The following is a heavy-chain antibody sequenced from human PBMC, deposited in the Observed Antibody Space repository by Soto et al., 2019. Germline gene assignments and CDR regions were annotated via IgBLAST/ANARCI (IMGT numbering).Heavy chain of an antibody. CDR2: MNPNSGNT. Sequence: GASVKVSCKASGYTFTNNDVSWVRQATGQGLEWMGWMNPNSGNTGYAQKFQGRVTMTRNTSISTAYMELSSLRSEDTAVYYCARGLVRYCSSTSCSMGMDVWGQGTTVTVSS. D-gene: IGHD2-2*01. J-gene: IGHJ6*02. CDR1: GYTFTNND. V-gene: IGHV1-8*01. CDR3: ARGLVRYCSSTSCSMGMDV.